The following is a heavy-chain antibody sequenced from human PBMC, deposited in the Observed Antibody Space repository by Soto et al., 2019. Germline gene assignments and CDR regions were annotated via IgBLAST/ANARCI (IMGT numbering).Heavy chain of an antibody. V-gene: IGHV1-69*13. CDR2: IIPIFGTA. Sequence: SVKVSCKASGGTFSSYAISWVRQAPGQGLEWMGGIIPIFGTANYAQKFQGRVTITADESTSTAYMELSSLRSEDTAVYYCATRQDIVVVPAAVGYYYYYGMEVWGQGTTVTVSS. D-gene: IGHD2-2*01. CDR3: ATRQDIVVVPAAVGYYYYYGMEV. CDR1: GGTFSSYA. J-gene: IGHJ6*01.